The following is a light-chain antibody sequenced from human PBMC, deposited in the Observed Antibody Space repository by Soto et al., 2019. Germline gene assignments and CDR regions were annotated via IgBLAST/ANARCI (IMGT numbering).Light chain of an antibody. CDR1: QSVSSY. Sequence: EIVLTQSPATLSLSPGERATLSCRASQSVSSYLAWYQQKPGQAPRLLIYDASNRATGIPARFSGSGSGTDFPLTISRLEPEYFAVYYCQQRSNWHTFGPGTKVDIK. V-gene: IGKV3-11*01. J-gene: IGKJ3*01. CDR3: QQRSNWHT. CDR2: DAS.